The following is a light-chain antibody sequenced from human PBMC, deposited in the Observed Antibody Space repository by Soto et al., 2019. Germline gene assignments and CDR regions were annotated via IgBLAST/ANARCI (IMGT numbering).Light chain of an antibody. J-gene: IGLJ1*01. CDR3: SSYTSSSTYV. CDR1: SSDVGSYYR. CDR2: EVS. V-gene: IGLV2-18*02. Sequence: QPVLTQPPSVSGSPGQSVTISCTGTSSDVGSYYRVSWYQQSPGTAPKLMIYEVSNRPSGVPDRFSVSKSGNTASLTISGLQAEDEADYYCSSYTSSSTYVFGTGTKLTVL.